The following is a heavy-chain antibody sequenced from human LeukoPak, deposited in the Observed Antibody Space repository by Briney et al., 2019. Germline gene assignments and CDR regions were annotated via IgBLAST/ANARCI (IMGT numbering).Heavy chain of an antibody. J-gene: IGHJ4*02. CDR1: GFTFSSYE. D-gene: IGHD5-24*01. V-gene: IGHV3-48*03. Sequence: GGSLRLSCAASGFTFSSYEMNWVRQAPGKGLEWVSYIGSSGSTVYYADSVKGRFTISRDNAKNSLYLQMNSLRAEDTAVYYCASRLRRDGYSSFDYWGQGTLVTVSS. CDR3: ASRLRRDGYSSFDY. CDR2: IGSSGSTV.